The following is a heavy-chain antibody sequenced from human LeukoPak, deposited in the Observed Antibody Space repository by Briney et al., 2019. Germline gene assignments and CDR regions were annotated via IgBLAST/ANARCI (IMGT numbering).Heavy chain of an antibody. V-gene: IGHV3-21*01. CDR2: ISSSSSYI. D-gene: IGHD2-2*01. Sequence: PAGSLRLSCAASGFTFSSYSMNWVRQAPGKGLEWVSSISSSSSYIYFADSVKGRFTISRDNAKNSLYLQMNSLRAEDTAVYYCARTDIVVVPAAHEPELAEYFQHWGQGTLVTVSS. CDR3: ARTDIVVVPAAHEPELAEYFQH. CDR1: GFTFSSYS. J-gene: IGHJ1*01.